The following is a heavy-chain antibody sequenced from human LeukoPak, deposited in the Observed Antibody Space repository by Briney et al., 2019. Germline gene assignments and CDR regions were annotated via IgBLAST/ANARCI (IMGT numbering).Heavy chain of an antibody. CDR2: ISYDGSNK. CDR3: AKGIAAAGKDY. V-gene: IGHV3-30*18. J-gene: IGHJ4*02. CDR1: GFTLSSYG. D-gene: IGHD6-13*01. Sequence: QPGGSLRLSCAASGFTLSSYGMHWLRQAPGKGLEWVAVISYDGSNKYYAASVKGRFTISRENSKNTLYLQMNSLRAEDTAVYYCAKGIAAAGKDYWGQGTLVTVSS.